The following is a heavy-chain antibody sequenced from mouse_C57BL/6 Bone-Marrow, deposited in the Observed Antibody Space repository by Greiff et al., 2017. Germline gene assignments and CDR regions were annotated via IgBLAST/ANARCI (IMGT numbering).Heavy chain of an antibody. CDR2: IDPETGGT. CDR1: GYTFTDYE. Sequence: QVQLQQSGAELVRPGASVTLSCKASGYTFTDYEMHWVKQTPVHGLEWIGAIDPETGGTAYNQKFKGKAILTADKSSSTAYMELRSLTSETSAVYYCTRGDYYAMDYWGQGTAVTVSS. V-gene: IGHV1-15*01. J-gene: IGHJ4*01. CDR3: TRGDYYAMDY.